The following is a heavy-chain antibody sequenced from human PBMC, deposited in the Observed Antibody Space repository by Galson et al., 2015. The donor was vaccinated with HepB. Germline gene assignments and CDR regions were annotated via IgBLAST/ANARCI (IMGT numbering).Heavy chain of an antibody. D-gene: IGHD2-2*01. CDR1: GGTFSSYA. CDR2: IIPIFGIA. Sequence: SVKVSCKASGGTFSSYAISWVRQAPGQGLEWVGGIIPIFGIANYAQKFQGRVTITADESTSTAYMELSSLRSEDTAVYYCARDWGCSSTSCYAWWFDPWGQGTLVTASS. J-gene: IGHJ5*02. CDR3: ARDWGCSSTSCYAWWFDP. V-gene: IGHV1-69*13.